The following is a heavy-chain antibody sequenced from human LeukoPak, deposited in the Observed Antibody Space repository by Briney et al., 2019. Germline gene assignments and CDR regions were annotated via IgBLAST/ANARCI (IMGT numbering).Heavy chain of an antibody. J-gene: IGHJ6*02. CDR1: GGSLSGYY. CDR3: ARGYGDPAGGMDV. CDR2: IYHSGST. D-gene: IGHD4-17*01. V-gene: IGHV4-34*01. Sequence: SETLSLTCAVYGGSLSGYYWSWIRQPPGKGLEWIGYIYHSGSTYYNPSLKSRVTISVDRSKNQFSLKLSSVTAADTAVYYCARGYGDPAGGMDVWGQGTTVTVSS.